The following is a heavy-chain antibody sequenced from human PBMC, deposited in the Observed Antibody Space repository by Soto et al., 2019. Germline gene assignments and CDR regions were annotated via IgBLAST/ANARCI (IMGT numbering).Heavy chain of an antibody. D-gene: IGHD6-6*01. V-gene: IGHV3-7*01. J-gene: IGHJ6*04. CDR2: IKQDGSEE. Sequence: SGGGLVQPGGSLRLSCAASGFTFSSYWMSWFRQAPGKGLEWVANIKQDGSEENYVDSVKGRFTISRDNAKNALYLQMNSLRVEDTAVYYCAREIAARLWGKGTTVTVSS. CDR3: AREIAARL. CDR1: GFTFSSYW.